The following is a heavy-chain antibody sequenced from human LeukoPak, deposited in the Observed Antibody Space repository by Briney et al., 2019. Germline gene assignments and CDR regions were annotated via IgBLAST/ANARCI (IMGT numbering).Heavy chain of an antibody. CDR2: INPNSGGT. D-gene: IGHD3-22*01. V-gene: IGHV1-2*02. Sequence: ASVKLSCKASGYTFTGYYMHWVRQAPGQGLEWMGWINPNSGGTNYAQKFQGRVTMTRDTSISTAYMELSRLRSDDTAVYYCARYLFHYYDSSGYPHHPIDYWGQGTLVTVSS. CDR1: GYTFTGYY. J-gene: IGHJ4*02. CDR3: ARYLFHYYDSSGYPHHPIDY.